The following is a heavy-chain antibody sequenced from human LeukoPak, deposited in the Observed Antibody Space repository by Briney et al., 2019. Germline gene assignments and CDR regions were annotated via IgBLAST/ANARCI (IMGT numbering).Heavy chain of an antibody. D-gene: IGHD3-3*01. V-gene: IGHV4-34*01. CDR1: GGSFSGYY. CDR2: INHSGST. CDR3: ARRHYDFWSGSPQPYDY. J-gene: IGHJ4*02. Sequence: PSETLSLTCAVYGGSFSGYYWSWIRQPPGKGLEWIGEINHSGSTNYNPSLKSRVTISVDTSKNQFSLKLSSVTAADTAVYYCARRHYDFWSGSPQPYDYWDQGTLVTVSS.